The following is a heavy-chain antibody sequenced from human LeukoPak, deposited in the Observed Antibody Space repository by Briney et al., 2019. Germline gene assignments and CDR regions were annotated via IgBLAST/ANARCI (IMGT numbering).Heavy chain of an antibody. CDR3: ATHAYGDYWYLHL. J-gene: IGHJ2*01. CDR2: ILYGGST. CDR1: GAFISGSNFY. Sequence: SETLSLTCTVSGAFISGSNFYCAWIRQSPGKGPEWIGSILYGGSTLYNPSLKSRVTISVDTSKNQFSLTLSSVTAADTAVYYCATHAYGDYWYLHLWGRGTLVAVSS. V-gene: IGHV4-39*07. D-gene: IGHD4-17*01.